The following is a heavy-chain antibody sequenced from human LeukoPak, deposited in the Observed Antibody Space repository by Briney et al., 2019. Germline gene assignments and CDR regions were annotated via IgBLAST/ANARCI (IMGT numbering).Heavy chain of an antibody. CDR1: GGSISSSSYY. CDR2: IYYSGST. Sequence: TSETLSLTCTVSGGSISSSSYYWGWIRQPPGKGLEWIGSIYYSGSTYYNPSLKSRVTISVDTSKNQFSLKLSSVTAADTAVYYCARHWGRDGYNTWGQGTLVTVSS. V-gene: IGHV4-39*01. CDR3: ARHWGRDGYNT. D-gene: IGHD5-24*01. J-gene: IGHJ4*02.